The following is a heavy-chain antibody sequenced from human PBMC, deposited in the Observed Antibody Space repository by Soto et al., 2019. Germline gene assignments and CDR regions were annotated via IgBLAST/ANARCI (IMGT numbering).Heavy chain of an antibody. CDR3: TRDGGYYYDSSGYYYRFLAPTAKQDAFDI. D-gene: IGHD3-22*01. V-gene: IGHV3-49*03. CDR1: GFTFGDYA. Sequence: PGGSLRLSCTASGFTFGDYAMSWFRQAPGKGLEWVGFIRSKAYGGTTEYAASVKGRFTISRDDSKSIAYLQMNSLKTEDTAVYYCTRDGGYYYDSSGYYYRFLAPTAKQDAFDIWGQGTMVTVSS. J-gene: IGHJ3*02. CDR2: IRSKAYGGTT.